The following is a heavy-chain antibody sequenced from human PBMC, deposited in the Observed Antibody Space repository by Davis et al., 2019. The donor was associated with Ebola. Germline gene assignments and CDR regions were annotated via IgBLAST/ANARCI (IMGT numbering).Heavy chain of an antibody. CDR1: GFTFSSYS. Sequence: GGSLRLSCAASGFTFSSYSMNWVRQAPGKGLEWVSSISSSSSYIYYADSVKGRFTISRDNAKNSLYLQMNSLRDEDTAVYYCASLIGPPSFGWYGMDVWGQGTTVTVSS. V-gene: IGHV3-21*01. CDR3: ASLIGPPSFGWYGMDV. CDR2: ISSSSSYI. J-gene: IGHJ6*02. D-gene: IGHD3-10*01.